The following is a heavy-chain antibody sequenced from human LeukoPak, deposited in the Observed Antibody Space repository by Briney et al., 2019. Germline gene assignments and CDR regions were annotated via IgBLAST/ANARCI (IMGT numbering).Heavy chain of an antibody. V-gene: IGHV4-4*07. CDR2: IYTSGST. J-gene: IGHJ6*03. Sequence: PSETLSLTCTVSGGSISSYYCSWIRQPAGKGLEWIGRIYTSGSTNYNPSLKSRVTMSVDTSKNQFSLKLSSVTAADTAVYYCARDNYDIMTGYLTMDDWGKGTTVTVSS. D-gene: IGHD3-9*01. CDR1: GGSISSYY. CDR3: ARDNYDIMTGYLTMDD.